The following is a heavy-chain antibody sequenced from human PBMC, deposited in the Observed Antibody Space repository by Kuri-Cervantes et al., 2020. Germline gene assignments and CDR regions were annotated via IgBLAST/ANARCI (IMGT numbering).Heavy chain of an antibody. CDR1: GFTFSTYS. CDR3: ARGSVLAANIFDN. Sequence: GGSLRLSCVASGFTFSTYSMDWVRQAPGKGLEWVSYISSSSTTIYYADSVKGRFTISRDNAKNSLYLQMNSLRAEDTAVYYCARGSVLAANIFDNWGQVTLVTVSS. V-gene: IGHV3-48*01. CDR2: ISSSSTTI. J-gene: IGHJ4*02. D-gene: IGHD2-15*01.